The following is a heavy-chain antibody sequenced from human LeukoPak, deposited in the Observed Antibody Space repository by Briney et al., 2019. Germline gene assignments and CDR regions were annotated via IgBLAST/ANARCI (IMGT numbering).Heavy chain of an antibody. J-gene: IGHJ4*02. Sequence: SETLSLTCTVSGGSISSGSYYWSWIRQPAGKGLEWIGRIYTSGSTNYNPSLKSRVTISVDTSKNQFSLKLSSVTAADTAVYYCARAPSGWNFDYWGQGTLVTVSS. D-gene: IGHD6-19*01. CDR3: ARAPSGWNFDY. V-gene: IGHV4-61*02. CDR2: IYTSGST. CDR1: GGSISSGSYY.